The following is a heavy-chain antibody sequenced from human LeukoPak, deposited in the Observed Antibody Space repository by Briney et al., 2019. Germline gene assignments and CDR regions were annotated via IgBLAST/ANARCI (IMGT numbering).Heavy chain of an antibody. D-gene: IGHD3-3*01. Sequence: PSETLSLTCTVSGGSMSSYYWSWIRQPPGKGLEWIGYIYYSGTTNYNPPLKSRLTMSVDTSENQFSLRLSSVTAADTAIYYCARGSIFGVSTNWFDPWGQGTLVTVSS. J-gene: IGHJ5*02. CDR3: ARGSIFGVSTNWFDP. CDR1: GGSMSSYY. V-gene: IGHV4-59*01. CDR2: IYYSGTT.